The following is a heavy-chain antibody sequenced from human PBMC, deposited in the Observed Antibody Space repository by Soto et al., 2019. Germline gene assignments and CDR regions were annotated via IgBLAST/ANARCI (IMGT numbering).Heavy chain of an antibody. V-gene: IGHV4-31*03. CDR2: IYYSGST. Sequence: SETLSLTCTVSGGSISSGGYYWSWIRQHPGKGLEWIGYIYYSGSTYYNPSLKSRVTISVDTSKNQFSLKLSSVTAADTAVYYCARGDVLRYLDWLLFPWFVPWGQGTLVTVSS. CDR3: ARGDVLRYLDWLLFPWFVP. CDR1: GGSISSGGYY. J-gene: IGHJ5*02. D-gene: IGHD3-9*01.